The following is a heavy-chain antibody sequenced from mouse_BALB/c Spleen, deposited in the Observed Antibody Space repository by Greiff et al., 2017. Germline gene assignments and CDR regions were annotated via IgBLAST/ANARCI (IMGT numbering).Heavy chain of an antibody. V-gene: IGHV5-6-5*01. Sequence: EVKLVESGGGLVKPGGSLKLSCAASGFTFSSYAMSWVRQTPEKRLEWVASISSGGSTYYPDSVKGRFTISRDNARNILYLQMSSLRSEDTAMYYCARERWYLDYWGQGTTLTVAS. CDR1: GFTFSSYA. CDR2: ISSGGST. CDR3: ARERWYLDY. J-gene: IGHJ2*01. D-gene: IGHD2-3*01.